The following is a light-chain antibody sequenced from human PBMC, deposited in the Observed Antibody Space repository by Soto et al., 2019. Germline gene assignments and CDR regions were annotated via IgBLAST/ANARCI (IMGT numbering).Light chain of an antibody. CDR1: QSVRSN. Sequence: EIVMTQSPATLSVSPGDRVTLSCRASQSVRSNSAWYQQKPGQAPRLLIYGASIRATGIPARFSGSGSGTEFTLTISSLQSEDFAVYYCQHYNNWPPWTFGQGTKVDIK. V-gene: IGKV3-15*01. CDR2: GAS. J-gene: IGKJ1*01. CDR3: QHYNNWPPWT.